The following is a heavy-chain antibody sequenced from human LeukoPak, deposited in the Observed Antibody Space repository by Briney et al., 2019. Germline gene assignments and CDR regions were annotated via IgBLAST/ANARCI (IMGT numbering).Heavy chain of an antibody. CDR3: AKAGYSGSYPTFDDY. D-gene: IGHD1-26*01. V-gene: IGHV3-23*01. J-gene: IGHJ4*02. CDR2: ISGSGGST. Sequence: GGSLRLSCAAAGFTFSSYAMSWVRQAPGKGLEWVSAISGSGGSTYYADSVKGRFTISRDNSKNTLYLQMNSLRAEDTAVYYCAKAGYSGSYPTFDDYWGQGTLVTVSS. CDR1: GFTFSSYA.